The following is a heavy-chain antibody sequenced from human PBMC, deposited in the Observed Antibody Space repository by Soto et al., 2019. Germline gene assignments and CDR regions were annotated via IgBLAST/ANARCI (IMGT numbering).Heavy chain of an antibody. CDR2: VYYTGRK. D-gene: IGHD3-22*01. J-gene: IGHJ4*01. CDR1: GDSISTVY. CDR3: GRGRTVSNYADDCSDYFYFFDF. V-gene: IGHV4-59*01. Sequence: SETMSLTCTVSGDSISTVYRGWMRQSHGKELERVGYVYYTGRKNNNPSPKRRVTIPVARSKKQFFLNLTSANVKATAVSYCGRGRTVSNYADDCSDYFYFFDFWGQGTQVTVSS.